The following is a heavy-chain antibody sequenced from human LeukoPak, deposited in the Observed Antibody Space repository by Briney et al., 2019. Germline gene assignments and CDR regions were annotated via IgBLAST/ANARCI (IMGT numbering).Heavy chain of an antibody. V-gene: IGHV1-18*01. D-gene: IGHD3-10*01. J-gene: IGHJ2*01. Sequence: ASVKVSCKASGYTFTSYGISWVRQAPGQGLEWMGWISAYNGNTNYAQKLQSRVTMTTDTSTSTAYMELRSLRSDDTAVYYCARDSQRSLYYYGSGRNWYFDLWGRGTLVTVSS. CDR1: GYTFTSYG. CDR2: ISAYNGNT. CDR3: ARDSQRSLYYYGSGRNWYFDL.